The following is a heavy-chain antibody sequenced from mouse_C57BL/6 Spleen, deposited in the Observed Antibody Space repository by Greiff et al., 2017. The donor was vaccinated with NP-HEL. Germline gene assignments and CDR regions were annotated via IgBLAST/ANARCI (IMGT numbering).Heavy chain of an antibody. CDR3: TSVQYGYDLS. J-gene: IGHJ2*01. CDR1: GFTFSNYW. Sequence: EVKVEESGGGLVQPGGSMKLSCVASGFTFSNYWMNWVRQSPEKGLEWVAQIRLKSDNYATHYAESVKGRFTISRDDSKSSVYLQMNNLRAEDTGIYYCTSVQYGYDLSWGQGTTLTVSS. D-gene: IGHD2-2*01. V-gene: IGHV6-3*01. CDR2: IRLKSDNYAT.